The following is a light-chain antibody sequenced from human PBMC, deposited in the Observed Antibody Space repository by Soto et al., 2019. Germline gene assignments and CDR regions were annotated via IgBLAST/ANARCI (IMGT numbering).Light chain of an antibody. J-gene: IGLJ2*01. V-gene: IGLV1-47*01. CDR2: RNN. CDR1: SSNIGSNY. CDR3: EAWDDIRSVL. Sequence: QSVLTQPPSASGTPGQRVTISCSGSSSNIGSNYVYWYQQLPGTAPKLLIYRNNQRPSGVPDRFSGSKSGTSASLAISGLRSEDEADYYCEAWDDIRSVLFGGGTKLTVL.